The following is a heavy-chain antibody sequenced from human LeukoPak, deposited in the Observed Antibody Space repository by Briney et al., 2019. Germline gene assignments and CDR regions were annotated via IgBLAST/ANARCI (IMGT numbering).Heavy chain of an antibody. CDR2: ISGSGGST. Sequence: GGSLRLSCAASGFTFSRFALSWVRQGPGKGLEGVSGISGSGGSTYYADSVKGRFTISRDNSNNSLYLQMNTLRAEDTAVYYCAKYKGSGTYPPYWGQGTLVTVSS. V-gene: IGHV3-23*01. D-gene: IGHD1-26*01. CDR3: AKYKGSGTYPPY. J-gene: IGHJ4*02. CDR1: GFTFSRFA.